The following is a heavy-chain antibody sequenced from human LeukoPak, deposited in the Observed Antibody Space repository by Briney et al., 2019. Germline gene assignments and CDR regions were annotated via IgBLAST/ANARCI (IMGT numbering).Heavy chain of an antibody. CDR1: GGSINSFY. CDR3: ARVEGVVRGLSPPSIKSRVYFDY. J-gene: IGHJ4*02. Sequence: PSETLSLTCTVSGGSINSFYWSWIRQSPGKGLEWIGYNSGNTNYNPSLQSRVTISVDTSKKQFSLKLSSVTAADTAVYYCARVEGVVRGLSPPSIKSRVYFDYWGQGTLVTVSS. D-gene: IGHD3-10*01. CDR2: NSGNT. V-gene: IGHV4-59*01.